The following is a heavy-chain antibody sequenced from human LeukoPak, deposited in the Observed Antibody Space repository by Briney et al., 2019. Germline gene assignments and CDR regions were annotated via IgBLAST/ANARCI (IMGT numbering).Heavy chain of an antibody. CDR3: ARARLQWEVRYPRFDS. CDR2: ISYDGSYK. J-gene: IGHJ4*02. D-gene: IGHD1-26*01. Sequence: PGRSLRFSCSASGFAFSTYAMHWVRQAPGKGLEWVAVISYDGSYKDYGDPVKGRFTLSRDNSKSTVFLEMSSLRAEDTAVYHCARARLQWEVRYPRFDSWGQGTLVTVSS. V-gene: IGHV3-30*03. CDR1: GFAFSTYA.